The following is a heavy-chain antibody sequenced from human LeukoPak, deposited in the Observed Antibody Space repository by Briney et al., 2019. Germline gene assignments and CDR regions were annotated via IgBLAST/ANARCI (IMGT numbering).Heavy chain of an antibody. CDR2: INPSGGST. CDR1: GYTFTSYY. Sequence: ASVKVSCKASGYTFTSYYMHWVRHAPGQGLEWMGIINPSGGSTSYAQKFQGRVTMTRDMSMSTVYMELSSVRSEETAGDYCPRDQLGGDVDYWGQGTLVTVSS. CDR3: PRDQLGGDVDY. J-gene: IGHJ4*02. D-gene: IGHD2-21*02. V-gene: IGHV1-46*01.